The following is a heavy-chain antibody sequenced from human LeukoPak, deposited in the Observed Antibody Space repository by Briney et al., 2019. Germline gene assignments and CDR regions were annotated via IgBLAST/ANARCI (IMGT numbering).Heavy chain of an antibody. CDR2: MNPNSGNT. D-gene: IGHD4-17*01. CDR3: ARDHDGDHVGFDY. Sequence: ASVKVSCKASGYTFTSYDINWVRQATGQGLEWMGWMNPNSGNTGYSQKFQGRVTITRDTSASTAYMELSSLRSEDTAVYYCARDHDGDHVGFDYWGQGTLVTVSS. CDR1: GYTFTSYD. V-gene: IGHV1-8*01. J-gene: IGHJ4*02.